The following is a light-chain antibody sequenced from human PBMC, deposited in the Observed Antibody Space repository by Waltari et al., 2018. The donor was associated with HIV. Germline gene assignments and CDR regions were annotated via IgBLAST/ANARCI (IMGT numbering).Light chain of an antibody. Sequence: QSALTQSASVSGSPGQSITISCTGTSSDVGSYNLVSWYQQHPGKAPKLMIYEVSKRPSGVSNRFSGSKSGNTASLTISGLQAEDEADYYCCSYAGSSTHVFGSGTKVTVL. J-gene: IGLJ1*01. CDR2: EVS. V-gene: IGLV2-23*02. CDR3: CSYAGSSTHV. CDR1: SSDVGSYNL.